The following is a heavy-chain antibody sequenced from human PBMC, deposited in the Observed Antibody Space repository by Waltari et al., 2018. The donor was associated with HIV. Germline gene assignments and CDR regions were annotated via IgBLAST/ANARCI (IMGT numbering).Heavy chain of an antibody. CDR1: GFTFSSYA. Sequence: EVQLLESGGGLVQPGGSLRLSCAASGFTFSSYAMSWVSQAPGKGLEWVSAISGSGGSTYYADSVKGRFTISRDNSKNTLYLQMNSLRAEDTAVYYCAKDPAGRLSVFDYWGQGTLVTVSS. D-gene: IGHD3-10*01. CDR2: ISGSGGST. J-gene: IGHJ4*02. CDR3: AKDPAGRLSVFDY. V-gene: IGHV3-23*01.